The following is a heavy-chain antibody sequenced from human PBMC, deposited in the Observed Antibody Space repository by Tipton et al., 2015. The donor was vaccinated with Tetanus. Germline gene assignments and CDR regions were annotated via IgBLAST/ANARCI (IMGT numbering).Heavy chain of an antibody. CDR2: INHSGST. Sequence: LRLSCAASGFTFSSYSMNWVRQAPGKGLEWIGEINHSGSTNYNPSLKSRVTISVDTSKNQFSLKLSSVTAADTAVYYCASSEGSDTSMVTSFVYWGQGTLVTVSS. CDR1: GFTFSSYS. J-gene: IGHJ4*02. D-gene: IGHD5-18*01. V-gene: IGHV4-34*01. CDR3: ASSEGSDTSMVTSFVY.